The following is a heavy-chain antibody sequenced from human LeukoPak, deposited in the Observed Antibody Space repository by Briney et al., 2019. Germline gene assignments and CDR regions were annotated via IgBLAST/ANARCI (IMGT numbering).Heavy chain of an antibody. CDR1: GFTFSSYS. CDR2: IKQDGSDK. D-gene: IGHD2-2*01. CDR3: ARGYCSSTSCSRGY. Sequence: GGSLRLSCAASGFTFSSYSMNWVRQAPGKGLEWVASIKQDGSDKYYVDSVRGRFTISRDNAKNSLYLQMNSLRAEDTAVYYCARGYCSSTSCSRGYWGQGTLVTVSS. J-gene: IGHJ4*02. V-gene: IGHV3-7*01.